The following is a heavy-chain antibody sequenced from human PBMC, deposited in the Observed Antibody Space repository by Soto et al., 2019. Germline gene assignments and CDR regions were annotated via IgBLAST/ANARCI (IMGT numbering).Heavy chain of an antibody. CDR2: INHSGST. D-gene: IGHD3-9*01. CDR1: GGSFSGYY. CDR3: ATAGIDYDILTGYYLGGYYFDY. Sequence: SETLSLTCAVYGGSFSGYYWSWIRQPPGKGLEWIGEINHSGSTNYNPSLKSRVTISVDTSKNQFSLKLSSVTAADTAVYYCATAGIDYDILTGYYLGGYYFDYWGQGTLVTVSS. V-gene: IGHV4-34*01. J-gene: IGHJ4*02.